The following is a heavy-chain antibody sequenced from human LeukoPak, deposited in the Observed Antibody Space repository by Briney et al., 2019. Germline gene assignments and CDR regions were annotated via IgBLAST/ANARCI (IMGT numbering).Heavy chain of an antibody. D-gene: IGHD3-9*01. Sequence: GGSLRLSCAASGFTFSSYAMSWVRQAPGKGLEWVSTIRGSRGSTYYANSVKGRFTISRDNAKNSLDLQMNSLRAEDTAVYYCARDRYDIGSGGTPAFDIWGQGTMVTVSS. CDR3: ARDRYDIGSGGTPAFDI. J-gene: IGHJ3*02. V-gene: IGHV3-23*01. CDR1: GFTFSSYA. CDR2: IRGSRGST.